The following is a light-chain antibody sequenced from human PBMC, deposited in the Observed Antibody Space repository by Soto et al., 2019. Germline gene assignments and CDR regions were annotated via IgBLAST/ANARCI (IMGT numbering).Light chain of an antibody. Sequence: EIVLTQSPATLSLSPGERATLSCRPSQSISSYLAWYQQKPGQAPRLLIYDASNRATGIPARFSGGGTGTDFTLTISSLEPEDFAVYYCQQRSDWPPTFGGGTKVEIK. V-gene: IGKV3-11*01. CDR3: QQRSDWPPT. CDR2: DAS. CDR1: QSISSY. J-gene: IGKJ4*01.